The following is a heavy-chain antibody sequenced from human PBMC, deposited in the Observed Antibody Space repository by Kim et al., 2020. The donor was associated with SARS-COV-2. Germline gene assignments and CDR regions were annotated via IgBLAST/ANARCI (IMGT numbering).Heavy chain of an antibody. Sequence: SETLSLTCTVSGGSISSYYWSWIRQPPGKGLEWIGYIYYSGSTNYNPSLKSRVTISVDTSKNQFSLKLSSVTAADTAVYYCASTYYDFWSGYLSPAGGMDVWGQGTTVTVAS. CDR2: IYYSGST. D-gene: IGHD3-3*01. CDR3: ASTYYDFWSGYLSPAGGMDV. V-gene: IGHV4-59*08. J-gene: IGHJ6*02. CDR1: GGSISSYY.